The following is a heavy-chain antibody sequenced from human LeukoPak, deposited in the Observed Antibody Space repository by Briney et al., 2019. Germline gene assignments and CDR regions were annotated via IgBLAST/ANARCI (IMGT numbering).Heavy chain of an antibody. V-gene: IGHV3-30*18. Sequence: PGGSLRLSCAASGFTFSSYGMHWVRQAPGKGLEWVAVISYDGSNKYYADSVKGRFTISRDNSKNTLYLQMNSLRAEDTAVYYCAKEAGDDTRSAFDYWGQGTLVTVST. D-gene: IGHD7-27*01. J-gene: IGHJ4*02. CDR2: ISYDGSNK. CDR1: GFTFSSYG. CDR3: AKEAGDDTRSAFDY.